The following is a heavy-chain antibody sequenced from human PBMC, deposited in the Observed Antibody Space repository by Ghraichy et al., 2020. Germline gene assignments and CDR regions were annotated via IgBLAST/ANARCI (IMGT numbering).Heavy chain of an antibody. J-gene: IGHJ4*02. Sequence: GGSLRLSCAASGFTFSSYRMNWVRQAPGKGLEWVSSISSSSSYIYYADSVKGRFTISRDNAKNSLYLQMNSLRAEDTAVYYCAREGVRGSYYYFDYWGQGTLVTVSS. D-gene: IGHD1-26*01. CDR1: GFTFSSYR. V-gene: IGHV3-21*01. CDR2: ISSSSSYI. CDR3: AREGVRGSYYYFDY.